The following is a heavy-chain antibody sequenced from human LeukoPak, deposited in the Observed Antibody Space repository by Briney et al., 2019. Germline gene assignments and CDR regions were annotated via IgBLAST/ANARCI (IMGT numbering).Heavy chain of an antibody. Sequence: GRSLRLSCTGSGFTFGDYAMNWVRQAPGKGLEWVGFIRSKAYGGTPEYAASVKGRFTISRDDSRSIAYLQMNSLKTEDTAVYYCTRVIVATKDYWGQGTLVTVSS. CDR3: TRVIVATKDY. V-gene: IGHV3-49*04. CDR1: GFTFGDYA. D-gene: IGHD5-12*01. CDR2: IRSKAYGGTP. J-gene: IGHJ4*02.